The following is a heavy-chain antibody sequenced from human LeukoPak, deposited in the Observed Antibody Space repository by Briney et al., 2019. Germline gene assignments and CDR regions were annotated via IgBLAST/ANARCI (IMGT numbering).Heavy chain of an antibody. D-gene: IGHD2-2*01. Sequence: PSETLSLTCIVSGGSISSSIYYWAWVRQPPGKGLEWIGTVFYNGATQYSPSLRSRVTISVDTSKNQFSLKLSSVTAADTAVYYCARGSLPAVIDYYFDYWGQGTLVTVSS. J-gene: IGHJ4*02. CDR1: GGSISSSIYY. CDR2: VFYNGAT. V-gene: IGHV4-39*07. CDR3: ARGSLPAVIDYYFDY.